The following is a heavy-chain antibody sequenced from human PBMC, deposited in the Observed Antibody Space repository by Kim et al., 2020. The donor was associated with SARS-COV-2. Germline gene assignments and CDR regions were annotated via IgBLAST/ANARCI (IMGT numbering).Heavy chain of an antibody. CDR2: ITNTGLSI. Sequence: GGSLRLSCSASGFSFRDYAMHWVRQAPGKGLKLVSAITNTGLSINYGDFVKGRFTISRDNSKNTLYLQMSSLTAEDTAVYYCVKLYTMGAPFDYWGQGTLVTVSS. J-gene: IGHJ4*02. CDR1: GFSFRDYA. D-gene: IGHD1-26*01. V-gene: IGHV3-64D*06. CDR3: VKLYTMGAPFDY.